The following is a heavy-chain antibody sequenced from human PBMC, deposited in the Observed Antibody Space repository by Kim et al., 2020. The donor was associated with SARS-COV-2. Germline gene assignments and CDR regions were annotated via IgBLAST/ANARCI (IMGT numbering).Heavy chain of an antibody. J-gene: IGHJ4*02. V-gene: IGHV3-30*07. CDR3: ARETYYYDSSGMGYFDY. Sequence: VTGRFTNTRDNSKNTLYLQMNSLRAEDTAVYYCARETYYYDSSGMGYFDYWGQGTLVTVSS. D-gene: IGHD3-22*01.